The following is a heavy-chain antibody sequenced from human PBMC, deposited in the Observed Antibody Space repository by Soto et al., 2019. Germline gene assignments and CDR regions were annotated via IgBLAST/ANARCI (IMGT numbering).Heavy chain of an antibody. Sequence: PGGSLRLSCAASGFTFRTYRMNWVRQAPGKGLEWVANIKNDGSVKYYVDSVRGRFTISRDNAKNSLFLQMNSLRAEDTALYYCGRFRFFDTSDHGYWGQGTLVTVSS. D-gene: IGHD3-22*01. CDR1: GFTFRTYR. J-gene: IGHJ1*01. CDR3: GRFRFFDTSDHGY. V-gene: IGHV3-7*01. CDR2: IKNDGSVK.